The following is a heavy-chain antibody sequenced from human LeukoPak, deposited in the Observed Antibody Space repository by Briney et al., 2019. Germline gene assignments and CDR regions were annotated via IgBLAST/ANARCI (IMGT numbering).Heavy chain of an antibody. J-gene: IGHJ4*02. V-gene: IGHV3-23*01. CDR3: AKKELGCSTSCSLDY. CDR2: ISGSGGST. D-gene: IGHD2-2*01. Sequence: GGSLRLSCAASGFTFSSYAMSWVRQAPGKGLEWVSAISGSGGSTYYADSVKGRFTISRDNSKNTLYLQMNSLRAEDTAVYYCAKKELGCSTSCSLDYWGQGTLVTVSS. CDR1: GFTFSSYA.